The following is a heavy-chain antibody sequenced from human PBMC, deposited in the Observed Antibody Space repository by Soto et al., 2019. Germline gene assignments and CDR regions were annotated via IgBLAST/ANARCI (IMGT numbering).Heavy chain of an antibody. D-gene: IGHD3-22*01. J-gene: IGHJ4*02. CDR2: ISGSGGST. CDR3: AIQHYYDSSGYYPRFDY. V-gene: IGHV3-23*01. Sequence: EVQLLESGGGLVQPGGSLRLSCAASGFTFSSYALSWVRQAPGKGLEWVSAISGSGGSTYYADSGKGRFTISRDNSKKTLYLQMNSLKAEDTAVYYCAIQHYYDSSGYYPRFDYWGQGTLVPVSS. CDR1: GFTFSSYA.